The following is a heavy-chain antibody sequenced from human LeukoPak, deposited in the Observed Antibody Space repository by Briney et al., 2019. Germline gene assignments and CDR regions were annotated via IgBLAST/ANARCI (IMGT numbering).Heavy chain of an antibody. CDR1: GGSFSGYY. V-gene: IGHV4-34*01. D-gene: IGHD3-10*01. J-gene: IGHJ5*02. CDR3: ARELEPRSGSYYSGNWFDP. Sequence: SETLSLTCAVYGGSFSGYYWSWIRQPPGKGLEWIGEINHSGSTYYNPSLKSRVTISVDTSKNQFSLKLSSVTAADTAVYYCARELEPRSGSYYSGNWFDPWGQGTLVTVSS. CDR2: INHSGST.